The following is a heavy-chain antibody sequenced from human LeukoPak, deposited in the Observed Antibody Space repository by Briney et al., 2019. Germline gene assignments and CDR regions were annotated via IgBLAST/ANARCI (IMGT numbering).Heavy chain of an antibody. Sequence: GGSLGLSCAASGFTFTNYAMSWVRQAPGKGLEWVSVLTGSGGSTYFADSVKGRFTISRDNSKNTLYLQMNSLRAEDTAVYYCAKDPSGSHFPWFDPWGQGTLVTVSS. CDR3: AKDPSGSHFPWFDP. V-gene: IGHV3-23*01. CDR1: GFTFTNYA. CDR2: LTGSGGST. J-gene: IGHJ5*02. D-gene: IGHD1-26*01.